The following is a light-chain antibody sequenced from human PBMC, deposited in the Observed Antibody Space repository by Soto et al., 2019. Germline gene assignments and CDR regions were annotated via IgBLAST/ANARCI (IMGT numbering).Light chain of an antibody. CDR2: DNN. CDR3: GTWDSSLSVV. V-gene: IGLV1-51*01. CDR1: RSNIGNNY. Sequence: QSVLTQPPSVSAAPGQKVTISVSGSRSNIGNNYVSWYQQLPGTAPKLLIYDNNKRPSGIPDRFSGSKSGTSATLGITGLQTGDEADYYCGTWDSSLSVVFGGETKLTVL. J-gene: IGLJ2*01.